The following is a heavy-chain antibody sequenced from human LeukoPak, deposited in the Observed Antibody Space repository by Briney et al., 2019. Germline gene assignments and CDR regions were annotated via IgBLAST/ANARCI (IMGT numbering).Heavy chain of an antibody. V-gene: IGHV1-18*01. J-gene: IGHJ4*02. CDR2: ISAYNGNT. CDR1: GYTFTSYG. D-gene: IGHD2-15*01. CDR3: ARKGDCSGGSCYWETDY. Sequence: ASVKVSCKASGYTFTSYGISWVRRAPGQGLEWMGWISAYNGNTNYAQKLQGRVTMTTDTSTSTAYMELRSLRSDDTAVYYCARKGDCSGGSCYWETDYWGQGTLVTVSS.